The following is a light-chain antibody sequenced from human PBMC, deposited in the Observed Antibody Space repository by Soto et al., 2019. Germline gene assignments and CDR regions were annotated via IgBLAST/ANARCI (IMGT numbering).Light chain of an antibody. CDR1: SSDVGDYNY. CDR3: SSYAGSKNYVI. CDR2: EVS. J-gene: IGLJ2*01. V-gene: IGLV2-8*01. Sequence: QSVLTQPPSASGSPGQSVTISCTGSSSDVGDYNYVSWYQQPPGNAPKLMIYEVSKRPSGVPDRFSGSKSGNTASLTVSGLQAEDEADYYCSSYAGSKNYVIFGGGTRLTVL.